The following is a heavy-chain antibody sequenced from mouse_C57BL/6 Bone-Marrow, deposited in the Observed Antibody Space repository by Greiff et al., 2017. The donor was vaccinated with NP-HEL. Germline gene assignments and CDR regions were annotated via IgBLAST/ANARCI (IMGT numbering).Heavy chain of an antibody. CDR2: IYPRSGNT. Sequence: QVQLKESGAELARPGASVKLSCKASGYTFTSYGISWVKQRTGQGLEWIGEIYPRSGNTYYNEKFKGKATLTADKSSSTAYMELRSLTSEDSAVYFGARPLKGYYAAWFAYWGQGTLVTVSA. CDR3: ARPLKGYYAAWFAY. V-gene: IGHV1-81*01. D-gene: IGHD2-3*01. J-gene: IGHJ3*01. CDR1: GYTFTSYG.